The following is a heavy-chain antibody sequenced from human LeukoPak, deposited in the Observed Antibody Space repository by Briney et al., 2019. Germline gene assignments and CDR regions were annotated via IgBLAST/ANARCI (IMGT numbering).Heavy chain of an antibody. D-gene: IGHD2-15*01. CDR2: INHSGST. V-gene: IGHV4-34*01. CDR3: ARRTDCSGGSCSLDI. Sequence: KPSETLSLTCAVYGGSFSGYYWSWIRQPPEKGLEWIGEINHSGSTNYNPSLKSRVTISVDTSRNQFSLKLTSVTAADTAVYYCARRTDCSGGSCSLDIWGQGTMVTVSS. CDR1: GGSFSGYY. J-gene: IGHJ3*02.